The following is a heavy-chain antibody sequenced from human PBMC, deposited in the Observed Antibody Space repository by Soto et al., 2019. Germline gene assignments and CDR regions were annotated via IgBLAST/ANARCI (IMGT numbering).Heavy chain of an antibody. J-gene: IGHJ4*02. CDR1: GVSISSHDW. D-gene: IGHD1-20*01. CDR2: SHQSGNT. Sequence: QVQLQESGPGLVKPSGTLSLTCTVSGVSISSHDWWTWVRQPPGKGLEWIGESHQSGNTNYNSSLGSRVTISVDKSKNQFSLRLSSVTVADTAVYYCATRDNMKFYWGQGTRVTVSS. CDR3: ATRDNMKFY. V-gene: IGHV4-4*02.